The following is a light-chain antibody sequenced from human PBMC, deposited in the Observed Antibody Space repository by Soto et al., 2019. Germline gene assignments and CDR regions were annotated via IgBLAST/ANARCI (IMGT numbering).Light chain of an antibody. V-gene: IGKV1-6*01. CDR2: GAS. Sequence: AIQMTESPSSVAAYGGARVTISFRASQGIGNALGWYQQKPGKPPKVLIYGASNLQSGVPSRFSGSGSGTDFTLTISSLQPEDFATYYCLQDYNYPLSFGGGAKVDI. CDR3: LQDYNYPLS. CDR1: QGIGNA. J-gene: IGKJ4*01.